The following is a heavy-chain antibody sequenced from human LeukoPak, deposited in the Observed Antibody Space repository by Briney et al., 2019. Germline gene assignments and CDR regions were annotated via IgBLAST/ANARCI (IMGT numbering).Heavy chain of an antibody. CDR3: AKAGGSFFDY. CDR2: INPNSGGT. J-gene: IGHJ4*02. CDR1: GYTFTAFY. V-gene: IGHV1-2*02. D-gene: IGHD1-26*01. Sequence: ASVKVSCKASGYTFTAFYMHWVRQAPGQGLEWMGCINPNSGGTKYALRFQGRVTMTRDTSISTAYMELGRLTSDDTAVYYCAKAGGSFFDYWGQGTLVTVSS.